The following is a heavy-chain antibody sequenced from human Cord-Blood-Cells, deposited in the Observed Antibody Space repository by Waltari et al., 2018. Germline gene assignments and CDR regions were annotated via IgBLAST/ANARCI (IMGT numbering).Heavy chain of an antibody. CDR2: INAGNGNT. CDR1: GYTFTSYA. Sequence: QVQLVQSGAEVKKPGASVKVSCKASGYTFTSYAMHWVRQAPGQRLEWMGWINAGNGNTKYSQKFQGRVTITRDTSASTAYMELSSLRSEDTAVYYCARGPDYLEKYFQHWGQGTLVTVSS. J-gene: IGHJ1*01. CDR3: ARGPDYLEKYFQH. D-gene: IGHD4-17*01. V-gene: IGHV1-3*01.